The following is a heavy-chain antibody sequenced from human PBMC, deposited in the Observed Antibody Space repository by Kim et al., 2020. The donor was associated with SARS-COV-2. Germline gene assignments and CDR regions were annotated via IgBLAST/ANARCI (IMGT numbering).Heavy chain of an antibody. D-gene: IGHD6-13*01. CDR1: GGSFSGYY. CDR2: INHSGST. CDR3: ASSSSSSWHPRHPDAFDI. V-gene: IGHV4-34*01. J-gene: IGHJ3*02. Sequence: SETLSLTCAVYGGSFSGYYWSWIRQPPGKGLEWIGEINHSGSTNYNPSLKSRVNISVDTSKNQFSLKLSSVTAADTAVYYCASSSSSSWHPRHPDAFDIWGQGTMVTVSS.